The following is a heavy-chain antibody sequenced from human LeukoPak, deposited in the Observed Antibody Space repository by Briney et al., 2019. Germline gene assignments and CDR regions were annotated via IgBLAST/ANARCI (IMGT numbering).Heavy chain of an antibody. CDR1: GGTFSSYA. D-gene: IGHD4-11*01. V-gene: IGHV1-69*01. CDR3: ARGGSVTVTARGWFDP. CDR2: IIPIFGTA. Sequence: SVKVSCKASGGTFSSYAISWVRQAPGQGLEWMGGIIPIFGTANYAQRFQGRVTITADESTSTAYMELSSLRSEDTAVYYCARGGSVTVTARGWFDPWGQGTLVTVSS. J-gene: IGHJ5*02.